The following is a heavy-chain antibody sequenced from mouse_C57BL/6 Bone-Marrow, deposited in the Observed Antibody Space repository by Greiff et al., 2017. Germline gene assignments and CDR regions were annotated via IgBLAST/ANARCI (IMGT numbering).Heavy chain of an antibody. J-gene: IGHJ2*01. Sequence: EVKLQESGPELVKPGASVKISCKASGYTFTDYYMNWVKQSHGKSLEWIGDINPNNGGTSYNQKFKGKATLTVDKSSSTAYMELRSLTSEDSAVYYCARGITTVDYFDYWGQGTTLTVSS. D-gene: IGHD1-1*01. V-gene: IGHV1-26*01. CDR1: GYTFTDYY. CDR3: ARGITTVDYFDY. CDR2: INPNNGGT.